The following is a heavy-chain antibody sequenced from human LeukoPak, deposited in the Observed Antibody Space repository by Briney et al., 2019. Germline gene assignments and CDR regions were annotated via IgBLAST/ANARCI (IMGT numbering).Heavy chain of an antibody. D-gene: IGHD3-10*01. CDR1: GFTFSIHA. Sequence: GGSLRLCCAASGFTFSIHAMHWVRQAPGRGLEWVAVISFDATNKYYADSVKGRFTISRDNSKNTLFLQMNSLRSEDTAVYYCARGALYGSGSHWGYGMDVWGKGTTVTASS. J-gene: IGHJ6*04. CDR2: ISFDATNK. CDR3: ARGALYGSGSHWGYGMDV. V-gene: IGHV3-30*04.